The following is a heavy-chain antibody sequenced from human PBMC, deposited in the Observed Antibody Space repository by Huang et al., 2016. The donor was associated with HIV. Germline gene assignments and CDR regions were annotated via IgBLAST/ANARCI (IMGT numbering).Heavy chain of an antibody. D-gene: IGHD5-18*01. V-gene: IGHV1-69*13. CDR3: ARAALVNNQYFDY. CDR2: IIPIFGTT. J-gene: IGHJ4*02. Sequence: VQLIQSGAEVKKTGSSVRVSCRASEGTFSSYSIGWMRQAPGQGVEWMGGIIPIFGTTTYAQKCQGRGAIAADESTSTAYMDLNSLRSEDTAVYYCARAALVNNQYFDYWGQGTLVTVSS. CDR1: EGTFSSYS.